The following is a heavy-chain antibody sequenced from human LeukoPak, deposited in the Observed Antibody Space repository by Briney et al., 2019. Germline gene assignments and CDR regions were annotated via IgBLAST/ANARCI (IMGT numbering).Heavy chain of an antibody. V-gene: IGHV4-61*02. Sequence: SETLSLTCTVSGGSISSGGYYWSWIRQPAGKGLEWIGRIYTSGNTNYNPSLKSRATISVDTSKNQFSLKLSSVTAADTAVYYCAREGSDDILTGYYPSVRAYYYMDVWGKGTTVTISS. D-gene: IGHD3-9*01. CDR1: GGSISSGGYY. CDR2: IYTSGNT. CDR3: AREGSDDILTGYYPSVRAYYYMDV. J-gene: IGHJ6*03.